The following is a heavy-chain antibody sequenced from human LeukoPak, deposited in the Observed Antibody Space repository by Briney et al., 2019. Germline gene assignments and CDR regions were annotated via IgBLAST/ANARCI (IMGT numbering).Heavy chain of an antibody. J-gene: IGHJ4*02. Sequence: ASVKVSCKASGYTFTSYAMHWVRQAPGQRLEWMGWINAGNGNTKYSQNFQGRVTIIRDTSATTAYLELSSLRSEDTAVYYCARDGGYNGDEPREMDYWGQGTLVTVPS. D-gene: IGHD5-12*01. CDR2: INAGNGNT. V-gene: IGHV1-3*01. CDR3: ARDGGYNGDEPREMDY. CDR1: GYTFTSYA.